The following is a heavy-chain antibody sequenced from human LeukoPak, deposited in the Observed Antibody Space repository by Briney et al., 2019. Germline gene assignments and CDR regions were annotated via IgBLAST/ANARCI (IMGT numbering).Heavy chain of an antibody. CDR1: GYTFTSYG. CDR3: TRAGVSGYYRYYFDY. D-gene: IGHD3-22*01. J-gene: IGHJ4*02. V-gene: IGHV1-18*01. Sequence: ASVKVSCKASGYTFTSYGISWVRQAPGQGLEWMGWISAYNGNTNYAQKLQGRVTMTTDTSTSTAYMELRSLRSDDTAVYYCTRAGVSGYYRYYFDYWGQGTLVTVSS. CDR2: ISAYNGNT.